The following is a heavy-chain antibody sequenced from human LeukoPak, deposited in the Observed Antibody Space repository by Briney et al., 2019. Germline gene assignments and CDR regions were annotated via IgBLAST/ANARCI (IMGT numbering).Heavy chain of an antibody. J-gene: IGHJ5*02. CDR3: ARGTDWFDP. CDR2: IYTSGST. Sequence: PSQTLSLTCTVSGGSISSGSYYWSWIRQPAGKGLEWIGRIYTSGSTNYNPSLKSRVTMSVDTSKNQFSLKLSSVTAADTAVYYCARGTDWFDPWDQGTLVTVSS. V-gene: IGHV4-61*02. CDR1: GGSISSGSYY.